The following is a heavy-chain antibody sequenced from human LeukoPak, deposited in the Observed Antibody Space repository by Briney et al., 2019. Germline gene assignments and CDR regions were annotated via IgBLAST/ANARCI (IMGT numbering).Heavy chain of an antibody. CDR2: ISSSSSLV. V-gene: IGHV3-21*01. Sequence: GGPLRLCCAASGVTFSSYSMNWIRQAPGEELEWVSSISSSSSLVYYADSVKGRFTISRDNARNSLYLQMNSLTAEDTAVYYCASGSPAGDYWGQGTLVTVSS. CDR3: ASGSPAGDY. CDR1: GVTFSSYS. D-gene: IGHD1-26*01. J-gene: IGHJ4*02.